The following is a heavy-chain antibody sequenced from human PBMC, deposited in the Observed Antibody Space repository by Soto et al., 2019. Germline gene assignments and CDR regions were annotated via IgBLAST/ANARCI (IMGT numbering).Heavy chain of an antibody. D-gene: IGHD6-13*01. CDR3: AREVSARGSSWYGLPDY. CDR1: GYTFTSYG. Sequence: GASVTVSCKASGYTFTSYGISWVRQAPGQGLEWMGWISAYNGNTKYSQKFQGRVTITRDTSASTAYMELSSLRSEDTAVYYCAREVSARGSSWYGLPDYWGQGTLVTVSS. CDR2: ISAYNGNT. V-gene: IGHV1-18*01. J-gene: IGHJ4*02.